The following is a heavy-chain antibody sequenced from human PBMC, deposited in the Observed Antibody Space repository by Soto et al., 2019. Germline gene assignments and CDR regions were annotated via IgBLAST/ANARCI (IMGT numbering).Heavy chain of an antibody. CDR2: ISGSGGST. CDR3: AKASGQVAATPIYYYYGMDV. D-gene: IGHD2-15*01. J-gene: IGHJ6*02. Sequence: GGSLRLSCAASGFTFSSYAMSWVRQAPGKGLEWVSAISGSGGSTYYADSVKGRFTISRDNSKNTLYLQMNSLRAEDTAVYYCAKASGQVAATPIYYYYGMDVWGQGTTVTVLL. V-gene: IGHV3-23*01. CDR1: GFTFSSYA.